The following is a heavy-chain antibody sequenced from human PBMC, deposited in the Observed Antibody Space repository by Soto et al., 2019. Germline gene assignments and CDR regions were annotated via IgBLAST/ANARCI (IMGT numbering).Heavy chain of an antibody. D-gene: IGHD1-20*01. J-gene: IGHJ4*02. CDR3: ARAGYNHLPFDY. CDR1: GFTLSTYA. CDR2: ISGTGADS. V-gene: IGHV3-23*04. Sequence: EVQLVESGGGLEQPGGSLRLACAASGFTLSTYAMSWVRQTPGKGLEWVSHISGTGADSQYADSVKGRFTISRDNSKNTLFLQMNSLRAEDTAIYYCARAGYNHLPFDYWGQGTPVTVSS.